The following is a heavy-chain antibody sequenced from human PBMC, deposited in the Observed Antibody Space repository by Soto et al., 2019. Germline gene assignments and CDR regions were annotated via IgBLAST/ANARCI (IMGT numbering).Heavy chain of an antibody. Sequence: QLHLVQSGAVVKKPGASVTVSCSASGYPVTAYYMHWVRQAPGRGLEWMGGINPATGAAKYTQTFRGRGTMTQDTAPSKVFKELSVLAFGDTAVFDWARGGGVGVAGSAAFDMWGQGTVVTVSS. CDR1: GYPVTAYY. D-gene: IGHD3-3*01. V-gene: IGHV1-2*02. CDR3: ARGGGVGVAGSAAFDM. J-gene: IGHJ3*02. CDR2: INPATGAA.